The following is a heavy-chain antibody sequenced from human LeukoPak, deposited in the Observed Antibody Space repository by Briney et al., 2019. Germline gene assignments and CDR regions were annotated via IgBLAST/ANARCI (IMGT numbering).Heavy chain of an antibody. CDR1: GGSISSYY. D-gene: IGHD5-18*01. J-gene: IGHJ5*02. Sequence: PSETLSLTRTVSGGSISSYYWSWIRQPPGKGLEWIGYIYYSGSTNYNPSLKSRVTISVGTSKNQFSLKLSSVTAADTAVYYCARAGPGYSYGNWFDPWGQGTLVTVSS. CDR2: IYYSGST. CDR3: ARAGPGYSYGNWFDP. V-gene: IGHV4-59*01.